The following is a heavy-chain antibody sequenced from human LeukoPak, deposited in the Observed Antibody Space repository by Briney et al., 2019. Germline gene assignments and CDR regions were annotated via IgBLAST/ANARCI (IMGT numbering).Heavy chain of an antibody. J-gene: IGHJ5*02. CDR2: ISWNSGSI. V-gene: IGHV3-9*01. CDR1: GFTFDDYA. CDR3: ARNRFSVYYGSGRGGFTDP. D-gene: IGHD3-10*01. Sequence: QPGRSLRLSCAASGFTFDDYAMHWVRQAPGKGLEWVSGISWNSGSIGYADSVKGRFTISRDNAKNSLYLQMNSLRAEDTAVYYCARNRFSVYYGSGRGGFTDPWGQGTLVTVSS.